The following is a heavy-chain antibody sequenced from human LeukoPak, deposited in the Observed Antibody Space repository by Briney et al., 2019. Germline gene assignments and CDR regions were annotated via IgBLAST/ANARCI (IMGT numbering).Heavy chain of an antibody. J-gene: IGHJ4*02. CDR1: GFTFSSYS. D-gene: IGHD6-13*01. CDR2: ISSSSSSYI. CDR3: ARDAAAGYFDY. Sequence: SGGSLRLSCAASGFTFSSYSMNWVRQAPGKGLEWVSSISSSSSSYIYYADSVKGRFTISRDNAKNSLYLQMNSLRAEDTAVYYCARDAAAGYFDYWGQGTLVAVSS. V-gene: IGHV3-21*01.